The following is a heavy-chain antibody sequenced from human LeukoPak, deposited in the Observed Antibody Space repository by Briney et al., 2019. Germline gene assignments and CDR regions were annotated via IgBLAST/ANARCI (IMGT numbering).Heavy chain of an antibody. V-gene: IGHV1-8*01. CDR3: ARVVMKAFYYYYMDV. CDR1: GYTFSDYD. Sequence: ASVKVSCKASGYTFSDYDVNWVRQAPGQGLEWMGWMKPTSGDTGYAQKFQGRVTMTRSMSRNTAYMELSRLRSEDTAVYFCARVVMKAFYYYYMDVWGKGTTIIISS. J-gene: IGHJ6*03. D-gene: IGHD2-21*01. CDR2: MKPTSGDT.